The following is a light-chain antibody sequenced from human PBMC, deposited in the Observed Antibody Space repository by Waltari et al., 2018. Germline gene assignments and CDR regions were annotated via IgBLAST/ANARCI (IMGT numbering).Light chain of an antibody. CDR1: SSDVGGDNY. Sequence: QSALTQPPSASGSPGQSVTISCPGTSSDVGGDNYVSWYQHHPGKAPKLTIYEVNKRPSGVPVRFSGSKSGNTASLTVSGLQAEDEADYYCSSYAGSNNLVFGTGTKVTVL. CDR2: EVN. V-gene: IGLV2-8*01. J-gene: IGLJ1*01. CDR3: SSYAGSNNLV.